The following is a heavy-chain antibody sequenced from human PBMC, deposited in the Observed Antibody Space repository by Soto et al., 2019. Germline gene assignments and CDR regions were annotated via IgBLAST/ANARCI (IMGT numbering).Heavy chain of an antibody. CDR2: IWYDGSNK. J-gene: IGHJ6*02. D-gene: IGHD6-13*01. CDR1: GFTFSSYG. CDR3: ARVRIAAASYYYGMDV. Sequence: GGSLRLSCAASGFTFSSYGMHWVRQAPGKGLEWVAVIWYDGSNKYYADSVKGRFTISRDNSKNTLYLQMNSLRAEDTAVYYSARVRIAAASYYYGMDVWGQGTTVTSP. V-gene: IGHV3-33*01.